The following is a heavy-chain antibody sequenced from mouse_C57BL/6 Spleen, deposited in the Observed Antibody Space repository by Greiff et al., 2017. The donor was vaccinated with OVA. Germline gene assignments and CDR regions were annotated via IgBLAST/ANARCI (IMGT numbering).Heavy chain of an antibody. Sequence: VKLVESGAELVRPGASVTLSCKASGYTFTDYEMHWVKQTPVHGLEWIGAIDPETGGTAYNQKFKGKAILTADKSSSTAYMELRSLTSEDSAVYYCTRSFHYSYYFDYWGQGTTLTVSS. CDR1: GYTFTDYE. J-gene: IGHJ2*01. V-gene: IGHV1-15*01. CDR3: TRSFHYSYYFDY. CDR2: IDPETGGT. D-gene: IGHD1-1*01.